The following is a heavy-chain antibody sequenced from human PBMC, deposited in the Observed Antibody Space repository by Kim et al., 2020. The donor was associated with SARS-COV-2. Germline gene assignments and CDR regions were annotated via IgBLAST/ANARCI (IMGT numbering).Heavy chain of an antibody. CDR3: ARGQRYSSGPIY. Sequence: YYADALKCQFTISRDNAKNSRYLQRNSLRAEDTAVYYCARGQRYSSGPIYWGQGTLVTASS. V-gene: IGHV3-48*03. D-gene: IGHD6-19*01. J-gene: IGHJ4*02.